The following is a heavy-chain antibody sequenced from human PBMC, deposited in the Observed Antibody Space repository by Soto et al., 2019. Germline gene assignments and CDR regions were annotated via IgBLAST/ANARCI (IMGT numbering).Heavy chain of an antibody. CDR2: IIPIFGTA. CDR3: ASTNLVDTAMVTWFDP. CDR1: GGTFSSYA. Sequence: QVQLVQSGAEVKKPGSSVKVSCKASGGTFSSYAISWVRQAPGQGLEWMGGIIPIFGTANYAQKFQGRVTITADESTSTAYMEQSSLRSEDTTVYYCASTNLVDTAMVTWFDPWGQETLVTVSA. D-gene: IGHD5-18*01. J-gene: IGHJ5*02. V-gene: IGHV1-69*01.